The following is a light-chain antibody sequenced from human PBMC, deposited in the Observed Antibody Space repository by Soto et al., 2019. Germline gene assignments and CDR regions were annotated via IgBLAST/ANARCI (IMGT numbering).Light chain of an antibody. CDR2: GAS. Sequence: DIVLTQSPGTLSLSPGERATLSCTSSQSVSGSYLAWYQQKPGQAPRLIIYGASSRATGIPDRFTGSGSGTDFTLTISRLEPEDVAVYYCQQYGSSLWTFGQGTKVDIK. CDR1: QSVSGSY. CDR3: QQYGSSLWT. V-gene: IGKV3-20*01. J-gene: IGKJ1*01.